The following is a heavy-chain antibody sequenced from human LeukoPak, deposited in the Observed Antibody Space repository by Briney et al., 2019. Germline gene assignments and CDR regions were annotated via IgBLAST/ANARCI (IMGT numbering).Heavy chain of an antibody. CDR1: GAFITNSHW. Sequence: PSETLSLTCAVSGAFITNSHWWSWARQPPGKGLEWIGEIYHSGTTNYNPSLKSRVTISVDTSKNQFSLELSSVTAADTALYYCARGYESSGYYYYFDPWGQGTLVTVSS. CDR2: IYHSGTT. J-gene: IGHJ4*02. V-gene: IGHV4-4*02. CDR3: ARGYESSGYYYYFDP. D-gene: IGHD3-22*01.